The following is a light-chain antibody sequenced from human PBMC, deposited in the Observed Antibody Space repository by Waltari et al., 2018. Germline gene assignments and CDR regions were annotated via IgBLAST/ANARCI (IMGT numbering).Light chain of an antibody. CDR2: RAS. CDR1: QSIDTW. V-gene: IGKV1-5*03. CDR3: QQYYNYPRT. Sequence: DIQMTQSPSTLSASVGDRVTITCRASQSIDTWLAWYQQKPGKAPKLLIYRASSLQSGVPSGVSGSGSGTEFTLTISSLQPDDFATYYCQQYYNYPRTFGQGTKVEIK. J-gene: IGKJ1*01.